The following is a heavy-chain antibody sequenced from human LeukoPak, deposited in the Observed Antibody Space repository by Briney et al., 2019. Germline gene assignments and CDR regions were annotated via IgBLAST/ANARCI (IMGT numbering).Heavy chain of an antibody. V-gene: IGHV3-30-3*01. Sequence: GGSLRLSCAASGFTFSSYAMPWVRQAPGKGLEWVAVISYDGSNKYYADSVKGRFTISRDNSKNTLYLQMNSLRAEDTAVYYCARVHCGGDCYPPYFDYWGQGTLVTVSS. CDR3: ARVHCGGDCYPPYFDY. CDR1: GFTFSSYA. D-gene: IGHD2-21*02. CDR2: ISYDGSNK. J-gene: IGHJ4*02.